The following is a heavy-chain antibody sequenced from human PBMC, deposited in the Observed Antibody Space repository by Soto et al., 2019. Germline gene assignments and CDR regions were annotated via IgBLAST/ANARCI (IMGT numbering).Heavy chain of an antibody. Sequence: SETLSLTCNVSGASVSNGYWSWIRQPPGKGLEWIGFMYFGGSFNYNPSLTSRATISVDTSKNQLSLKLSSVTAADTAVYYCARVREQQLAEYFQHWGQGTLVTVSS. CDR2: MYFGGSF. V-gene: IGHV4-59*08. CDR3: ARVREQQLAEYFQH. J-gene: IGHJ1*01. CDR1: GASVSNGY. D-gene: IGHD6-13*01.